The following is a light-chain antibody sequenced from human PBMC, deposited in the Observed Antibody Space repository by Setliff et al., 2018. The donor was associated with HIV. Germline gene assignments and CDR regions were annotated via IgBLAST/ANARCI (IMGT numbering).Light chain of an antibody. J-gene: IGKJ5*01. CDR3: QQANTFPST. V-gene: IGKV1-12*02. CDR2: DAS. CDR1: QDVSTW. Sequence: DVQMTQSPSSVSASVGDRVTISCRASQDVSTWLAWYQQKPGKAPKLLIYDASTLQIGVPSRFSGSGSGTEFSLLISSLQPDDFAFYYCQQANTFPSTFGQGTRLEIK.